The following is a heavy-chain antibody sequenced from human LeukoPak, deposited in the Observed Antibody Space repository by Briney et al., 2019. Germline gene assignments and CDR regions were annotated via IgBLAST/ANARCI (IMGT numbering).Heavy chain of an antibody. D-gene: IGHD1-26*01. V-gene: IGHV3-49*03. CDR3: TRGSRVWYFDY. CDR1: GFTFGDYA. J-gene: IGHJ4*02. Sequence: GGSLRLSCTASGFTFGDYAMSWFRQAPGEGLEWVGFIRSKAYGGTTEYAASVKGRITISRDDSKSNAYLQMNSLKTEDTAVYYCTRGSRVWYFDYWGQGTLVTVSS. CDR2: IRSKAYGGTT.